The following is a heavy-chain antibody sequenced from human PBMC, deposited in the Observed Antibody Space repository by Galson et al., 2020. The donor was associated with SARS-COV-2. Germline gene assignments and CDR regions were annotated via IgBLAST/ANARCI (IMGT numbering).Heavy chain of an antibody. V-gene: IGHV4-39*01. D-gene: IGHD3-16*01. CDR2: IYYSGRT. Sequence: SETLSLTCTVSGGSISSSSYYWGWIRQPPGQGLEWIGSIYYSGRTYYNPSLRSRVTISVDTSKNQFSLKLSSVTAADTAVYYCARQAAMITYGGVMPGYFDYWGQGTLVTVSS. CDR3: ARQAAMITYGGVMPGYFDY. J-gene: IGHJ4*02. CDR1: GGSISSSSYY.